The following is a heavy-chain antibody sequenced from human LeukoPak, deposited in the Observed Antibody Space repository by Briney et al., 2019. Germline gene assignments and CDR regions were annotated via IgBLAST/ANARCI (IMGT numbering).Heavy chain of an antibody. J-gene: IGHJ6*02. CDR3: ARVIAALPGYYYGMDV. D-gene: IGHD6-6*01. CDR1: VGTFSSYA. CDR2: IIPIFGTA. V-gene: IGHV1-69*13. Sequence: SVTVSCKASVGTFSSYAISWVRQAPGQGLEWMGGIIPIFGTANYAQKFQGRVTITADESTSTAYMELSSLRSEDTAVYYCARVIAALPGYYYGMDVWGQGTTVTVSS.